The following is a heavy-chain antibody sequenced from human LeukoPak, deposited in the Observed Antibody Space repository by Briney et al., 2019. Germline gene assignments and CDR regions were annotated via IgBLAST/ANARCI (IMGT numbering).Heavy chain of an antibody. CDR3: AREDWVRLGELSTLDY. V-gene: IGHV3-33*01. CDR1: GFTFSSYG. Sequence: GGSLRLSCAASGFTFSSYGKHWVRQAPDKGLEWVAVIWYDGSNKYYADSVKGRFTISRDNSKNTLYLQMNSLRAEDTAVYYGAREDWVRLGELSTLDYWGQGTLVTVSS. CDR2: IWYDGSNK. D-gene: IGHD3-16*02. J-gene: IGHJ4*02.